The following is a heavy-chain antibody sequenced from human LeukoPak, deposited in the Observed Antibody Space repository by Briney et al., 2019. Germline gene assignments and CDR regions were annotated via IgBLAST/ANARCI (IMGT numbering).Heavy chain of an antibody. V-gene: IGHV4-34*01. Sequence: TSETLSLTCAVYGGYFSGYYWSWIRQPPGKGLEWIGEINHSGSTNYNPSLKSRVTISVDTSKNQFSLKLSSVTAADTAVYYCARGRKDIVVVPAAIFNYWGRGTLVTVSS. D-gene: IGHD2-2*01. CDR2: INHSGST. J-gene: IGHJ4*02. CDR1: GGYFSGYY. CDR3: ARGRKDIVVVPAAIFNY.